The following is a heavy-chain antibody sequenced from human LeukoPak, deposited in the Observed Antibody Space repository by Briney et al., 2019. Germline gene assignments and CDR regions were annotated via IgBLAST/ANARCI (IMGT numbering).Heavy chain of an antibody. V-gene: IGHV3-21*01. J-gene: IGHJ5*02. CDR2: ISSSSSYI. CDR1: GFTFSSYS. D-gene: IGHD6-13*01. CDR3: ARKEGGQLVNTRRWFDP. Sequence: GGSLRLSCAASGFTFSSYSMNWVRQAPGKGLEWVSSISSSSSYIYYADSVKGRFTISRDNAKNSLYLQMNSLRAEDTAVYYCARKEGGQLVNTRRWFDPWGQGTLVTVSS.